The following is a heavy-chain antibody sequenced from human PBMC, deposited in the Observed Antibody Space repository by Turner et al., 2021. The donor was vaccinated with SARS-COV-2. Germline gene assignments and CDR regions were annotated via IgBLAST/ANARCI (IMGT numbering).Heavy chain of an antibody. Sequence: VQLVESGGDFVHPGGSLRLSCVGSGFTFSDRWMHWVRQGPGKGLVWVSRISDDGSSASYGGSVRGRFTVSRDNAKNTLYLQMNSLRPDDTGVYYCTRRGIAAAGNDYWGQGTLVTVSS. J-gene: IGHJ4*02. D-gene: IGHD6-13*01. CDR3: TRRGIAAAGNDY. CDR1: GFTFSDRW. V-gene: IGHV3-74*01. CDR2: ISDDGSSA.